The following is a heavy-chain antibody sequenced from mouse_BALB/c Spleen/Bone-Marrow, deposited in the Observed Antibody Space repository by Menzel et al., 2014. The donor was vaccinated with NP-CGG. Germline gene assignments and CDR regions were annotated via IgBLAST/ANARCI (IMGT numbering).Heavy chain of an antibody. J-gene: IGHJ4*01. V-gene: IGHV1-82*01. CDR1: GYAFSSSW. D-gene: IGHD2-3*01. CDR3: AKSDGYHAMDY. Sequence: QVQLKQSGPELVKPGASVKISCKASGYAFSSSWMNWVKQRPGQGLEWLGRIFPGDGDTYYNGKFKSKATLTADKSSSSAYMQLSSLASVDSAVDFSAKSDGYHAMDYWGQGTSVTVSS. CDR2: IFPGDGDT.